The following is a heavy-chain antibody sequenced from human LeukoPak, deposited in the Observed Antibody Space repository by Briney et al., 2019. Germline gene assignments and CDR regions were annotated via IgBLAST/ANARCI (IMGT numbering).Heavy chain of an antibody. CDR3: ARLNVNTAMATDY. V-gene: IGHV4-59*08. D-gene: IGHD5-18*01. CDR2: MSNSGST. Sequence: PSETLSLTCTVSRGSISAYYWSWLRQPPGKGLERIGYMSNSGSTNYNPSLKSRVTISVDTSKKKFSLKLSSVTAADTAVYYCARLNVNTAMATDYWGQGTLVTVSS. J-gene: IGHJ4*02. CDR1: RGSISAYY.